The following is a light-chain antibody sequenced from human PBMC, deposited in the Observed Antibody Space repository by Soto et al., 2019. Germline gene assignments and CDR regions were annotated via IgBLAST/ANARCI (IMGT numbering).Light chain of an antibody. J-gene: IGKJ4*01. V-gene: IGKV1-9*01. Sequence: DIQLTQSPSFLSASVGDRLTITCRASQDIRSSLAWYQQKPGKAPNLLIYTVSTLKNAVPSRFSGSRSGTEFTLTISSLQPEDFATYYCQQFNSSPFTFGGGTKVEI. CDR1: QDIRSS. CDR3: QQFNSSPFT. CDR2: TVS.